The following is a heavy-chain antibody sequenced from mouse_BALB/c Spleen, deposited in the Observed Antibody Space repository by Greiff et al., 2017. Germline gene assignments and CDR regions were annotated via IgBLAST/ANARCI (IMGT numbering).Heavy chain of an antibody. CDR2: IDPSDSET. J-gene: IGHJ4*01. V-gene: IGHV1S126*01. Sequence: QVQLQQSGPQLVRPGASVKISCKASGYSFTSYWMHWVKQRPGQGLEWIGMIDPSDSETRLNQKFKDKATLTVDKSSSTAYMQLSSPTSEDSAVYYCARGVLPHYYAMDYWGQGTSVTVSS. CDR3: ARGVLPHYYAMDY. D-gene: IGHD2-12*01. CDR1: GYSFTSYW.